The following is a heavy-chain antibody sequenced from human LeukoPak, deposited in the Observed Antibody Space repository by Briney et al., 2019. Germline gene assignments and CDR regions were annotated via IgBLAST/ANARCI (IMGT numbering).Heavy chain of an antibody. Sequence: PGGSLRLSCAASGFTFSSSTMSWFRQAPGKGLERVSAISGGGSSTYYADSVKGHFTISRDNSKNTLYLQMNYLRAEDTAIYYCAKDLAGDKYWGQGTLVTVSS. V-gene: IGHV3-23*01. CDR1: GFTFSSST. D-gene: IGHD7-27*01. CDR2: ISGGGSST. J-gene: IGHJ4*02. CDR3: AKDLAGDKY.